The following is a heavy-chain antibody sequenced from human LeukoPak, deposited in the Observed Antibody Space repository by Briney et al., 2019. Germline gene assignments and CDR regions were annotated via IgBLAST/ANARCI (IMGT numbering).Heavy chain of an antibody. D-gene: IGHD6-13*01. CDR2: MNQDGRQK. J-gene: IGHJ6*02. CDR1: GFIFGRYW. Sequence: GGSLRLSCGASGFIFGRYWMSWVRQAPGKGLEWVAKMNQDGRQKYYVDSVRGRFTISRDNAKNSLYLQMNSLRAEDTAVYYCAKDNPQIAAAGILYYYYYYGMDVWGQGTTVTVSS. CDR3: AKDNPQIAAAGILYYYYYYGMDV. V-gene: IGHV3-7*03.